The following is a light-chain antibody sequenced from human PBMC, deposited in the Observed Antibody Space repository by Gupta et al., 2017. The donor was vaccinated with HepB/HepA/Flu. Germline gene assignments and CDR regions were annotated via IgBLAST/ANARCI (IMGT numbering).Light chain of an antibody. V-gene: IGLV3-21*04. J-gene: IGLJ2*01. Sequence: SYVLTQPPSVSVAPGKTARIPCGGSNIGSKSVHWYQQKPGQAPILVISYDDARPSGIPERFSGSNSGNTATLTISRVEAGDEADYYCQVWDSSSDHMVFGGGTKLTVL. CDR2: YDD. CDR3: QVWDSSSDHMV. CDR1: NIGSKS.